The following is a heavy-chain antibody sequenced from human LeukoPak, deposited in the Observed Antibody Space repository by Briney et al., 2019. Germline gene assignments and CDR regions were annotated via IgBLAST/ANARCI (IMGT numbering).Heavy chain of an antibody. Sequence: PGGSLRLSCAASGFPFNSYVMTWVRQAPGKGLEWVSDISGSGGLTYHADSVKGRFTVSRDNSKNTLYLQMNSLRAEDTAVYSCAKGYYDYIWGSYRSDAFDIWGQGTMVTVSS. CDR1: GFPFNSYV. J-gene: IGHJ3*02. D-gene: IGHD3-16*02. V-gene: IGHV3-23*01. CDR3: AKGYYDYIWGSYRSDAFDI. CDR2: ISGSGGLT.